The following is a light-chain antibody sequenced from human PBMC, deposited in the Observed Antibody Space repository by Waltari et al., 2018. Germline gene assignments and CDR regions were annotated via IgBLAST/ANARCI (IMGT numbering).Light chain of an antibody. V-gene: IGLV2-23*02. CDR1: SSDVGGYNL. CDR3: CSLAGSSSLI. CDR2: EVS. Sequence: SALTQPASVSGSPGQSITISCTGTSSDVGGYNLVSWFQQHPGKAPKLIISEVSKRPSGVSNRFSGSKSGNTASLTISGLEAKYEADYYCCSLAGSSSLIFGGGTKLTVL. J-gene: IGLJ2*01.